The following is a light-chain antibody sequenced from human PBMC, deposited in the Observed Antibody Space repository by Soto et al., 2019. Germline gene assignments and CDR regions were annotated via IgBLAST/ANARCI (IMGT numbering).Light chain of an antibody. CDR3: LSYADTAYV. CDR2: EVS. CDR1: SSDVGGYNY. J-gene: IGLJ1*01. V-gene: IGLV2-8*01. Sequence: QPVLTQPPSASGSPGQSVTISCAGTSSDVGGYNYVSWYQQYPGKVPKLMIYEVSERPSGVPDRFSGSKSGNTAFLTVSGLQAEDEADYYCLSYADTAYVFGTGTQLTVL.